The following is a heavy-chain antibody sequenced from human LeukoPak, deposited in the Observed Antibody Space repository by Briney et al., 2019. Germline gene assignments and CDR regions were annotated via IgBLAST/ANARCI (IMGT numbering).Heavy chain of an antibody. D-gene: IGHD2-2*01. V-gene: IGHV3-23*01. J-gene: IGHJ5*02. CDR2: ISGSGGST. Sequence: PGGSLRLSCAASGFTFSSYAMSWVRQAPGKGLAWVSTISGSGGSTYYADSVKGRFTVSRDNSKNTLNLQMNSLRAEDTAVYYCAKDNVFIPAEGWFDPWGQGTLVTVSS. CDR1: GFTFSSYA. CDR3: AKDNVFIPAEGWFDP.